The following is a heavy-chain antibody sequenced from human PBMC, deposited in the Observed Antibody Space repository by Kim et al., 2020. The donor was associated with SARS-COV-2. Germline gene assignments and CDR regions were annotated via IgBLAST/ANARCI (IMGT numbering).Heavy chain of an antibody. V-gene: IGHV4-59*13. CDR1: GGSISSYY. CDR2: IYYSGST. J-gene: IGHJ6*02. Sequence: SETLSLTCTVSGGSISSYYWSWIRQPPGKGLEWIGYIYYSGSTNYNPSLKSRVTISVDTSKNQFSLKLSSVTAADTAVYYCARDHVDYSYGYVDYYYGMDVWGQGTTLTVSS. CDR3: ARDHVDYSYGYVDYYYGMDV. D-gene: IGHD5-18*01.